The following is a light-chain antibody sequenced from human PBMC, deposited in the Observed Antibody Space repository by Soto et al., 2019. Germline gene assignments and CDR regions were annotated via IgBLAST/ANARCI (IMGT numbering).Light chain of an antibody. J-gene: IGLJ2*01. Sequence: QPVLTQPPSVSGAPGQRVTISCTGSSSNIGAGYDVHGYQQLPGTAPKLLIYGNSNRPSGVPDRFSGSKSGTSASLAITGLQADDEADYYCQSYDSSLSGYVVFGGGTKLTVL. CDR2: GNS. CDR1: SSNIGAGYD. V-gene: IGLV1-40*01. CDR3: QSYDSSLSGYVV.